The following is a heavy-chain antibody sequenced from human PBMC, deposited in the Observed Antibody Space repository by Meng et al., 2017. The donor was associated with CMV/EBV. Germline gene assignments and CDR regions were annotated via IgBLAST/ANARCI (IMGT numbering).Heavy chain of an antibody. J-gene: IGHJ3*02. CDR3: ASRLGYCSSTSCADAFDI. V-gene: IGHV5-51*01. CDR1: GYSFTIYW. Sequence: GGSLRLSCKVSGYSFTIYWIGWVRQMPGKGLEWMGIIYPGDSDTRYSPSFQGQVTISADKSISTAYLQWSSLKASDTAMYYCASRLGYCSSTSCADAFDIWGQGTMVTVSS. CDR2: IYPGDSDT. D-gene: IGHD2-2*01.